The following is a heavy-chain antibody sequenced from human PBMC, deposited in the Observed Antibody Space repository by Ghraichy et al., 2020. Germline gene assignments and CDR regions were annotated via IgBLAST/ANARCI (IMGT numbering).Heavy chain of an antibody. Sequence: LTCAASGFTSNDYYMSWVRQAPGNGLEWISYISTTGSYTKYADSVEGRFTISRDDATNSVYLQMNSLTIEDTAVYYCARGGSGYDWRVDWYFDLWGRGTLVRVSS. CDR1: GFTSNDYY. V-gene: IGHV3-11*05. CDR3: ARGGSGYDWRVDWYFDL. J-gene: IGHJ2*01. D-gene: IGHD5-12*01. CDR2: ISTTGSYT.